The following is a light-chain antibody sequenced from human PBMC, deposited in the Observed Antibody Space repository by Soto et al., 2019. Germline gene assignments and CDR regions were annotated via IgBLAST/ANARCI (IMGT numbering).Light chain of an antibody. CDR2: DNT. J-gene: IGLJ1*01. V-gene: IGLV1-40*01. Sequence: QSVLTRPPSVSGAPGQRVTISCTGSSSNIGAGYDVHWYQQLPGTAPKLLIYDNTNRPSGVPDRFSGSKSGTSASLAITGLQAEDEADYYCQSYDRSLSGSRVFGTGTKLTVL. CDR1: SSNIGAGYD. CDR3: QSYDRSLSGSRV.